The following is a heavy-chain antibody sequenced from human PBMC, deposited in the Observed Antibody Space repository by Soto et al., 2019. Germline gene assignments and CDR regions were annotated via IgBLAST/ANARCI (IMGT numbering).Heavy chain of an antibody. D-gene: IGHD1-26*01. CDR3: ARVGAYRDFDY. V-gene: IGHV3-21*02. Sequence: EVQLVESGGGLVKPGGSLRLSCAASGFTFSTYTRSWVRQAPGKGLEWVSSISSSSNYIYYADSVKGRFTSSRDNAKNSLYLQMSSLRAEDTADYYCARVGAYRDFDYWGQGTLVSVSS. J-gene: IGHJ4*02. CDR2: ISSSSNYI. CDR1: GFTFSTYT.